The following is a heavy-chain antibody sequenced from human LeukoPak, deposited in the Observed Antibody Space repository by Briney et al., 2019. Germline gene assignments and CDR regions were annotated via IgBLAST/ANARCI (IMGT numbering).Heavy chain of an antibody. CDR3: ARVGVVATIKGWFDP. CDR2: IYYSGST. CDR1: GGSIRSTSYY. V-gene: IGHV4-39*07. J-gene: IGHJ5*02. D-gene: IGHD5-12*01. Sequence: PSETLSLTCTVSGGSIRSTSYYWGWIRQPPGKGLEWIASIYYSGSTYYNPSLKSRVTISVDTSKNQFSLKLSSVTAADTAVYYCARVGVVATIKGWFDPWGQGTLVTVSS.